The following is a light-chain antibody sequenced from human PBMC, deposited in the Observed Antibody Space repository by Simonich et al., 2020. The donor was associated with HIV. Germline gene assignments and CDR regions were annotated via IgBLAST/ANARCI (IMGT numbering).Light chain of an antibody. CDR1: QSVSNN. CDR2: GAS. CDR3: QQYNNWPPWT. Sequence: EIEMTQSPATLSVSPGEKATLSCRASQSVSNNLAGYQQKPAQAPRLLIYGASTRATGIPARFSGSGSGTEFTLTISSLQSEDFAVYYCQQYNNWPPWTFGQGTKVEIK. J-gene: IGKJ1*01. V-gene: IGKV3-15*01.